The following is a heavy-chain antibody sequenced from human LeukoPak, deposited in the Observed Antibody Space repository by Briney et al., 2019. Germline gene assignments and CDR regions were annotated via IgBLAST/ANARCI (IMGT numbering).Heavy chain of an antibody. CDR1: GHTLSELP. V-gene: IGHV1-24*01. CDR2: FDPENDER. Sequence: GASVKVSCKVSGHTLSELPIYWVRQAPGKGLEWMGGFDPENDERLYARNLRGRLTMTEDTSTDTAYMELSSLRSEDTAVYYCATEMTSIVPDYWGQGTLVTVSS. J-gene: IGHJ4*02. CDR3: ATEMTSIVPDY. D-gene: IGHD5-24*01.